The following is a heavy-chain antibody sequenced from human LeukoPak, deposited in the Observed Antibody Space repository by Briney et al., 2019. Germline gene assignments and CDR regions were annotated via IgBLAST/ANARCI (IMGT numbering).Heavy chain of an antibody. D-gene: IGHD3-3*01. CDR3: LLIILGGSSQH. J-gene: IGHJ1*01. CDR2: IKSDGSDT. CDR1: GFTFSTYW. V-gene: IGHV3-74*01. Sequence: PGGSLRLSCAASGFTFSTYWMHWVRQAPGEGLVWVSRIKSDGSDTTYADSAKGRFTTSRDNAKNTFYLQMNSLRVEDTAVYYCLLIILGGSSQHWGQGTLVTVSS.